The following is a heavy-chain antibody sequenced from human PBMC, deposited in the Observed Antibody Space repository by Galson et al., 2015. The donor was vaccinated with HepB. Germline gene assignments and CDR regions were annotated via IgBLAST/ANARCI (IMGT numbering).Heavy chain of an antibody. Sequence: SLRLSCAASGFTFSNYGMHWVRQAPGKGLEWVAVISYDGSNKYYADSVKGRFTISRDNSKNTLYLQMNSLRAEDTAVYYCAKGMTTVTIDAFVIWGQATMVTVSS. CDR1: GFTFSNYG. CDR2: ISYDGSNK. J-gene: IGHJ3*02. V-gene: IGHV3-30*18. D-gene: IGHD4-17*01. CDR3: AKGMTTVTIDAFVI.